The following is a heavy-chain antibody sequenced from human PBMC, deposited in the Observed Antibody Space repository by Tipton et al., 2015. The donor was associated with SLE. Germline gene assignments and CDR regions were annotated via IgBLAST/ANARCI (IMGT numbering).Heavy chain of an antibody. V-gene: IGHV4-34*01. CDR1: GGSFSGYY. Sequence: LRLSCAVYGGSFSGYYWSWIRQPPGKGLEWIGEINHSGSTNYNPSLKSRVTISVDTSKNQFSLKLSSVTAADTAVYYCARDLAIFGVGFDYWGQGTLVTVSS. D-gene: IGHD3-3*01. CDR3: ARDLAIFGVGFDY. J-gene: IGHJ4*02. CDR2: INHSGST.